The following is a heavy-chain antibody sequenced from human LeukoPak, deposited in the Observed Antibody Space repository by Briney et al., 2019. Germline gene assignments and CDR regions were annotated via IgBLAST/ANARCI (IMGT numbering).Heavy chain of an antibody. CDR2: IIPILGIA. V-gene: IGHV1-69*02. CDR1: GGTFSSYT. Sequence: GASVKVSCKASGGTFSSYTISWLRQAPGQGLEWMGRIIPILGIANYAQKFQGRVTITADKSSSTAYMELSSLRSEDTGVYYCARRGYSGYDQFDYWGQGTLVTVSS. J-gene: IGHJ4*02. D-gene: IGHD5-12*01. CDR3: ARRGYSGYDQFDY.